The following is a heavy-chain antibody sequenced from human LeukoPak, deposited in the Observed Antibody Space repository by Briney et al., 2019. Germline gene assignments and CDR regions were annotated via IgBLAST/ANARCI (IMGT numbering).Heavy chain of an antibody. Sequence: GGSLRLSCAASGFTFSSYWMSWVRQAPGKGLEWVANIKHDGSEKYYVDSVKGRFTISRDNAKNSLYLQMNSLRAEDTAVYYCARVPGYSSSPFDYWGQGTLVTVSS. CDR1: GFTFSSYW. J-gene: IGHJ4*02. V-gene: IGHV3-7*01. D-gene: IGHD6-6*01. CDR2: IKHDGSEK. CDR3: ARVPGYSSSPFDY.